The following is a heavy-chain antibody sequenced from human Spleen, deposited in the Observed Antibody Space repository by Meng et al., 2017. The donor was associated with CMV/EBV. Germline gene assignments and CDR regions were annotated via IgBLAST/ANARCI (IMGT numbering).Heavy chain of an antibody. V-gene: IGHV4-39*07. J-gene: IGHJ5*02. CDR1: GGSISSSSYY. Sequence: SETLSLTCTVSGGSISSSSYYWGWIRQPPGKGLEWIGSIYYSGSTYYNPSLKSRVTISVDTSKNQFSMKLSSVTAADTAVYYCAIEGGVGFTYSGSPGWFDPWGQGTLVTVSS. CDR3: AIEGGVGFTYSGSPGWFDP. D-gene: IGHD1-26*01. CDR2: IYYSGST.